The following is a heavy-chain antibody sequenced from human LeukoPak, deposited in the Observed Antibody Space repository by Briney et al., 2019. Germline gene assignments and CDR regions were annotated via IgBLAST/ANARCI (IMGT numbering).Heavy chain of an antibody. D-gene: IGHD3-22*01. V-gene: IGHV4-4*07. J-gene: IGHJ4*02. CDR2: IYTSGST. CDR3: ARGPYYYDSSGYYYGFDY. Sequence: SETLSLTCTVSGGSISSYYWSWIRQPAGKGLEWIGRIYTSGSTNYNPSLKSRVTISVDTSKNQFSLKLSSVTAADTAVYYCARGPYYYDSSGYYYGFDYWGQGTLVTVSS. CDR1: GGSISSYY.